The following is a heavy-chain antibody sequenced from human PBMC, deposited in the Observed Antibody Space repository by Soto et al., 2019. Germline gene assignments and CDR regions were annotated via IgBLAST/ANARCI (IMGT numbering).Heavy chain of an antibody. V-gene: IGHV3-15*07. CDR2: IKSKTDGETK. D-gene: IGHD6-13*01. CDR1: GFTFSNAW. J-gene: IGHJ4*02. Sequence: EVQLVESGGGLVKPGGSLRLSCAASGFTFSNAWMNWVRQAPGKGLEWVGRIKSKTDGETKQYAAPVKGRFNITRDDSKNTLYLQINSLKTEDTAVYYCTTRIAALGSDYWGQGTLITVSS. CDR3: TTRIAALGSDY.